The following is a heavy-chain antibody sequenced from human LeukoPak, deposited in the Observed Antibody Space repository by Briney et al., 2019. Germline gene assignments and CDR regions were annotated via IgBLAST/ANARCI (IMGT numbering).Heavy chain of an antibody. Sequence: GRSLRLSCAASGFTFSSYWMHWIRQAPGKGLVWVSRIKSDGSTNYADSVKGRFTISRDNAKNTVSLQMNSLRAEDTGVYYCARAPSEIGGYYPEYFRHWGQGTLVTVSS. CDR1: GFTFSSYW. CDR3: ARAPSEIGGYYPEYFRH. V-gene: IGHV3-74*01. CDR2: IKSDGST. J-gene: IGHJ1*01. D-gene: IGHD3-22*01.